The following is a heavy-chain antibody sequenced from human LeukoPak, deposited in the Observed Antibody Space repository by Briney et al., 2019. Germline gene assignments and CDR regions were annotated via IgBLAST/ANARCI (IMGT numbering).Heavy chain of an antibody. J-gene: IGHJ4*02. D-gene: IGHD6-19*01. CDR1: GFTFSSYS. Sequence: GGSLRLSCAASGFTFSSYSMNWVRQAPGKGLEWVSSISSSSSYIYYADSVKGRFTISRDNAKNSLYLQMNSLRAEDTGVYYCVRGRGLGEFAVASFDSWDRGTLVTVSS. CDR2: ISSSSSYI. CDR3: VRGRGLGEFAVASFDS. V-gene: IGHV3-21*01.